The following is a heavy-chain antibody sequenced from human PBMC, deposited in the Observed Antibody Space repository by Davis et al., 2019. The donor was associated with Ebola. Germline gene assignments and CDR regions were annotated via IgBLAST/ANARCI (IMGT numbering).Heavy chain of an antibody. CDR2: IDHSGRT. CDR1: GDSMNPGEYY. CDR3: ARYCSSNTCNLFDF. Sequence: PSETLSLTCTVSGDSMNPGEYYWTWIRQPPGKGLEWIGEIDHSGRTTWNASLKSRVTISVDTSKNQFSLKLTSVTAADTAVYYCARYCSSNTCNLFDFWGQGSLVTVSS. J-gene: IGHJ5*01. D-gene: IGHD2-2*01. V-gene: IGHV4-34*01.